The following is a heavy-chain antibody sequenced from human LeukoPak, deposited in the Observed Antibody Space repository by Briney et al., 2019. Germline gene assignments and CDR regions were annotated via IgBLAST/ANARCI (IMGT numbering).Heavy chain of an antibody. D-gene: IGHD3-3*01. J-gene: IGHJ2*01. CDR1: GGSISSGSYY. Sequence: PSETLSLTCTVSGGSISSGSYYWSWIRQPAGKGLEWIGRIYTSGSTNYNPSLKSRVTISVDTSKNQFSLRLSSVTAADTAVYYCARDIQYYDFWSGPKLGWYFDLWGRGTLVTVSS. CDR3: ARDIQYYDFWSGPKLGWYFDL. V-gene: IGHV4-61*02. CDR2: IYTSGST.